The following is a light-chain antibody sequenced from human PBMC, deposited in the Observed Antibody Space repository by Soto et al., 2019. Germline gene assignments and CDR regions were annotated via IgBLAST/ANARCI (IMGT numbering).Light chain of an antibody. J-gene: IGLJ1*01. CDR2: GVN. V-gene: IGLV2-14*01. CDR1: SNDIGTYDY. CDR3: SAFSANRVYL. Sequence: QSALTQPISVSGSPGQSITISCTGNSNDIGTYDYVCWYQQHPGKAPRLLIHGVNNRPPGISGRFSASKSGLTASLTISGLQAEDEADYYCSAFSANRVYLFGPGTKVTVL.